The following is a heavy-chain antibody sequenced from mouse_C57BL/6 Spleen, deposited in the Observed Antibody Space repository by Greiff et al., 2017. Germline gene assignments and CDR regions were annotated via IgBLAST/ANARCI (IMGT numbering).Heavy chain of an antibody. CDR3: VNPFAG. J-gene: IGHJ3*01. V-gene: IGHV10-3*01. Sequence: EVKLVESGGGLVQPKGSLKLSCAASGFTFNTYAMHWVRQAPGKGLEWVALIRGKSSNNATYDADEVKNRFTISREDSKSMLYLQMNNLKTEDTAMYYCVNPFAGWGQGALVTVAA. CDR1: GFTFNTYA. CDR2: IRGKSSNNAT.